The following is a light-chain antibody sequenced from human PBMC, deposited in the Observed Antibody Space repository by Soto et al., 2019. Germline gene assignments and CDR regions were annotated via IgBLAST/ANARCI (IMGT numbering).Light chain of an antibody. CDR1: QSIANN. Sequence: EIVMTQSPATLSVSPGERATLSCRASQSIANNLAWFQQKPGHAPRVLMYDASTRATGVPARFSGSGSGAEFTLTISSLQSEDFAVYYCQQYNNWPITFGQGTRLEIK. CDR2: DAS. V-gene: IGKV3-15*01. CDR3: QQYNNWPIT. J-gene: IGKJ5*01.